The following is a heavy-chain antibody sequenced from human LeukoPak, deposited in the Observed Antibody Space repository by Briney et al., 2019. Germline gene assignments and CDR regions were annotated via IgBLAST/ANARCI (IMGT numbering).Heavy chain of an antibody. V-gene: IGHV4-4*07. D-gene: IGHD4-17*01. CDR3: ATGYGDFDD. CDR2: IYISAST. CDR1: GGSISSYY. Sequence: SETLSLTCTVSGGSISSYYKSWIRQPAGKGLEWIGRIYISASTNDNPSLKGRVTMSVDTSKKQFCVKLSSVTAADRAVYYCATGYGDFDDWGQGTLVTVSS. J-gene: IGHJ4*02.